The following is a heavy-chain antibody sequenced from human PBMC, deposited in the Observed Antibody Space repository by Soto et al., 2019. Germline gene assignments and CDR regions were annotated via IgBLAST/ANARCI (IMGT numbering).Heavy chain of an antibody. J-gene: IGHJ2*01. CDR1: GFTFSDYA. CDR2: ISATGGNI. D-gene: IGHD3-16*01. Sequence: GSLRLSCVASGFTFSDYAMTWVRQAPGKGLEWVATISATGGNIEYTDSLKGRLTISRDNSKNTLYLQLNGLTSDDTAVHYCAKVAGGLGYFDLWGRGTLVTVSS. CDR3: AKVAGGLGYFDL. V-gene: IGHV3-23*01.